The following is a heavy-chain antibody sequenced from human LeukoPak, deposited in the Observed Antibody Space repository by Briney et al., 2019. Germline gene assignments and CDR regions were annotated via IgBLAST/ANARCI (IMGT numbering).Heavy chain of an antibody. D-gene: IGHD3-10*01. Sequence: ASVKVSCKVSGYTLTELSMHWVRQAPGKGLEWMGGVDPENGETIYAQKFQGRVTITTDKSTSTAYMEPRSMRSEDAAVYYCARDRNRFTMVRGYSFDYWGQGTLATVSS. CDR1: GYTLTELS. V-gene: IGHV1-24*01. CDR2: VDPENGET. J-gene: IGHJ4*02. CDR3: ARDRNRFTMVRGYSFDY.